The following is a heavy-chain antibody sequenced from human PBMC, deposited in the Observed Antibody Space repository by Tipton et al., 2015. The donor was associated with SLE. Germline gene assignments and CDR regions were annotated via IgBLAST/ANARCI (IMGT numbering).Heavy chain of an antibody. J-gene: IGHJ3*02. CDR2: ISWNSGSI. V-gene: IGHV3-9*01. CDR1: GFTFDDYA. CDR3: AKGIAAAGHDAFDI. Sequence: SLRLSCAASGFTFDDYAMHWVRQAPGKGLEWVSGISWNSGSIGYADSVKGRFTISRDNAKNSLYLQMNSLRAGDTALYYCAKGIAAAGHDAFDIWGQGTMVPVSS. D-gene: IGHD6-13*01.